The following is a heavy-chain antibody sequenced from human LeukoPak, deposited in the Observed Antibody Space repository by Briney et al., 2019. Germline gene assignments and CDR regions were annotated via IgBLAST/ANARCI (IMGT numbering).Heavy chain of an antibody. D-gene: IGHD1-1*01. CDR1: GFTFSSYG. Sequence: GGSLRLSCAASGFTFSSYGMNWVRQAPGKGLEWVSSVSSSSSYIYYADSVKGRFTISRDNAKNSLSLRMNSLRAEDTAVYYCARDQRATASTGSYFDYWGQGTLVTVSS. J-gene: IGHJ4*02. V-gene: IGHV3-21*01. CDR3: ARDQRATASTGSYFDY. CDR2: VSSSSSYI.